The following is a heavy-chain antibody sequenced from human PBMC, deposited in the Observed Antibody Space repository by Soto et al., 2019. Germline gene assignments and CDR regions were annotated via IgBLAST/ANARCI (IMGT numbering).Heavy chain of an antibody. J-gene: IGHJ4*02. CDR3: ARDLAAVPRAFDY. CDR2: VYYTGTT. Sequence: TLSLTCTVSGCSISSYFYIWVRQPPGKGLEWIGSVYYTGTTDYNPSLKSRVTISVDTSKTQFSLNLRSVTAADTAVYYCARDLAAVPRAFDYWGRGTLVTVSS. D-gene: IGHD6-13*01. V-gene: IGHV4-59*01. CDR1: GCSISSYF.